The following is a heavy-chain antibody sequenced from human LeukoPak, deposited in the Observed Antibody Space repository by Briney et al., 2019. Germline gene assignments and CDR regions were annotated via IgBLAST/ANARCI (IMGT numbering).Heavy chain of an antibody. D-gene: IGHD2-2*01. J-gene: IGHJ3*02. CDR1: GGSISSYY. V-gene: IGHV4-59*01. CDR3: ARDVGVIPAAVEGDAFDI. Sequence: SETLSLTCTVSGGSISSYYWSWIRQPPGKGLEWIGYIYYSGSTNYNPSLKSRVTISVDTSKNQFSLKLSSVTAADTAVYYCARDVGVIPAAVEGDAFDIWGQGTMVTVSS. CDR2: IYYSGST.